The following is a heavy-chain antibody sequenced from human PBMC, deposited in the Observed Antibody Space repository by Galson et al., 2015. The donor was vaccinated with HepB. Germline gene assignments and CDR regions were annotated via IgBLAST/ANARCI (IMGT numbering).Heavy chain of an antibody. CDR3: ARDLRKGRYFDC. CDR1: GFTFNTYA. J-gene: IGHJ4*02. V-gene: IGHV3-30-3*01. CDR2: ISYDGSNT. Sequence: SLRLSCAASGFTFNTYAMHWVRQAPGKGLEWVAFISYDGSNTYYADSVKGRFTISRDNSKSSLYLQMNSLRVEDTGVYYCARDLRKGRYFDCWGQGTLVTVSS.